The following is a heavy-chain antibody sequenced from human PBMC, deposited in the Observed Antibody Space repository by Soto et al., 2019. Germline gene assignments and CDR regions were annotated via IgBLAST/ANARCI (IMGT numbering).Heavy chain of an antibody. CDR3: ARLGYCTNGVCPLESRYYYYYGMDV. V-gene: IGHV1-69*06. J-gene: IGHJ6*02. D-gene: IGHD2-8*01. CDR2: IIPIFGTA. Sequence: QVQLVQSGAEVKKPGSSVKVSCKASGGTFSSYAISWVRQAPGQGLEWMGGIIPIFGTANYAQKFQGRVTITADKSTSTAYMELSSLSSEDTAVYYCARLGYCTNGVCPLESRYYYYYGMDVWGQGTTVTVSS. CDR1: GGTFSSYA.